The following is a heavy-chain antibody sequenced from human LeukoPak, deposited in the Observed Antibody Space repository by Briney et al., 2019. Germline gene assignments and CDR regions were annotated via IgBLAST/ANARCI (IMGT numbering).Heavy chain of an antibody. D-gene: IGHD6-19*01. V-gene: IGHV4-31*03. CDR2: IYNSRST. Sequence: SETLSLTCTVSGGSVSSGGYYWSWIRQHPGKGLEWIGYIYNSRSTYYNPSLKSRVTISVDTSKNQFSLKLGSVTAADTAVYYCARDPAVAGVDYWGQGTLVTVSS. J-gene: IGHJ4*02. CDR1: GGSVSSGGYY. CDR3: ARDPAVAGVDY.